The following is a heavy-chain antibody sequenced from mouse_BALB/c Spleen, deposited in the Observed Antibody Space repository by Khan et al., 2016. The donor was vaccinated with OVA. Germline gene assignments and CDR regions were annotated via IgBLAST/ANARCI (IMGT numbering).Heavy chain of an antibody. CDR3: TRGYGNYVRYYLDY. D-gene: IGHD2-10*02. V-gene: IGHV1-42*01. CDR2: IDPYYGGA. Sequence: EVQLQESGPELEKPGASVKISCTASGYSFTGYNMNWVKQSNEKSLEWLGNIDPYYGGATYNQQFKGKATLTVDKSSSTAYMQLKSLTSEDSAVEYCTRGYGNYVRYYLDYWGQGTTLTVSS. J-gene: IGHJ2*01. CDR1: GYSFTGYN.